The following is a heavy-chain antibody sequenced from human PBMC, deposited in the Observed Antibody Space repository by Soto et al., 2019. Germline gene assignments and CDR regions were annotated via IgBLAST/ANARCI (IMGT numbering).Heavy chain of an antibody. J-gene: IGHJ4*02. CDR1: GYTFTSYA. V-gene: IGHV1-3*05. CDR2: INAGNGNT. Sequence: QVQLVQSGAEEKKPGASVKVSCKASGYTFTSYAMHWVRQAPGQRLEWMGWINAGNGNTKYSQKFQGRVTITRDTSASTAYMEVSRLRSEDTAVYYCARGSGYYYWDDYWGQGTLVTVSS. D-gene: IGHD3-22*01. CDR3: ARGSGYYYWDDY.